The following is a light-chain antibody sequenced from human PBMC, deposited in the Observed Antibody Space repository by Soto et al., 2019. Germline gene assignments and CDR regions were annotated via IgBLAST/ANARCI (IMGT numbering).Light chain of an antibody. CDR1: QSIDTY. Sequence: DIQMTQSPSSLSASVGDRVNITCRASQSIDTYLNWYQQRPGQAPSLLIYSTSTLQSGVPSRFRGSGSGTDFTLTISSLQPEDFATYFCQLVYSRPIPFGPGTKVDLE. CDR3: QLVYSRPIP. V-gene: IGKV1-39*01. J-gene: IGKJ3*01. CDR2: STS.